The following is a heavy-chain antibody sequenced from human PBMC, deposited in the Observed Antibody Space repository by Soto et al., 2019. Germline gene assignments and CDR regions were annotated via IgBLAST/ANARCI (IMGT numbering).Heavy chain of an antibody. CDR1: GGSISSYY. Sequence: QVQLQESGPGLVKPSETLSLTCTVSGGSISSYYWSWIRQPPGKGLEWIGYIYYSGSTNYNPSLKSRLPISVDTSKNQFALKLSSVTGADTAVYYCARARVGASSFDYWGQGTLVTVSS. J-gene: IGHJ4*02. CDR2: IYYSGST. V-gene: IGHV4-59*08. D-gene: IGHD1-26*01. CDR3: ARARVGASSFDY.